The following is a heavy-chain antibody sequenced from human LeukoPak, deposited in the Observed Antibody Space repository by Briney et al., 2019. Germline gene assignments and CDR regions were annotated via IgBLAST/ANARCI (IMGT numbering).Heavy chain of an antibody. CDR1: GFTFSSYA. CDR3: AKRAMVRGVIITFLREIGHFDY. D-gene: IGHD3-10*01. J-gene: IGHJ4*02. Sequence: GGSLRLSCAASGFTFSSYAMSWVRQAPGKGLEWVSAISGSGGSTYYADSVKGRFTISRDNSKNTLYLQMNSLRAEDTAVYYCAKRAMVRGVIITFLREIGHFDYWGQGTLVTVSS. CDR2: ISGSGGST. V-gene: IGHV3-23*01.